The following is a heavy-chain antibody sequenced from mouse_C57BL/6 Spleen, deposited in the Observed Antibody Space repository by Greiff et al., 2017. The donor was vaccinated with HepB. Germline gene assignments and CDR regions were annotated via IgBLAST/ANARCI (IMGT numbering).Heavy chain of an antibody. V-gene: IGHV1-15*01. CDR3: TPYYYGSSYDAMDY. J-gene: IGHJ4*01. CDR2: IDPETGGT. Sequence: VQLQESGAELVRPGASVTLSCKASGYTFTDYEMHWVKQTPVHGLEWIGAIDPETGGTAYNQKFKGKAILTADKSSSTAYMELRSLTSEDSAVYYCTPYYYGSSYDAMDYWGQGTSVTVSS. CDR1: GYTFTDYE. D-gene: IGHD1-1*01.